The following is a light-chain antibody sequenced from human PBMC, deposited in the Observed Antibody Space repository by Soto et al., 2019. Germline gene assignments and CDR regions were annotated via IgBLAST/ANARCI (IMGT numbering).Light chain of an antibody. Sequence: AIQMTQSPSSLSASVVDRVTITCLATQGIRNELGWYQQKPGKAPKLLIYAASSLQSGFPSRFSGSASGTDFTLTISSLQPEDFATYYCLQDYNYPRAFGQGTKVDIK. CDR1: QGIRNE. J-gene: IGKJ1*01. V-gene: IGKV1-6*01. CDR3: LQDYNYPRA. CDR2: AAS.